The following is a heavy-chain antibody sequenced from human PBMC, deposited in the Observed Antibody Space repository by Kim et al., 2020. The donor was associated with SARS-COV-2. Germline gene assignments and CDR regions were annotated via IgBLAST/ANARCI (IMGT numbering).Heavy chain of an antibody. V-gene: IGHV3-53*01. CDR3: ARGPGYFYYALDV. J-gene: IGHJ6*02. Sequence: YSADTVKGRFTISRDNSQNTLYLQMNSLRAEDTAIYYCARGPGYFYYALDVWGQGTTVTVSS.